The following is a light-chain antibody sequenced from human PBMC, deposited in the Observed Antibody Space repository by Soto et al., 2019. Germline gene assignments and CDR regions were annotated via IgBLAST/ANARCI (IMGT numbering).Light chain of an antibody. Sequence: IVMTLSPLSLSVTPGEPASISCRSSQSLLHSNGYNYLDWYLQKPGQSPQLLIYLVSNRASGVPDRFSGSGSGTDFTLTISRLEPEDFAVYYCQQYGSSKITFGQGTRLEIK. CDR2: LVS. CDR1: QSLLHSNGYNY. CDR3: QQYGSSKIT. V-gene: IGKV2-28*01. J-gene: IGKJ5*01.